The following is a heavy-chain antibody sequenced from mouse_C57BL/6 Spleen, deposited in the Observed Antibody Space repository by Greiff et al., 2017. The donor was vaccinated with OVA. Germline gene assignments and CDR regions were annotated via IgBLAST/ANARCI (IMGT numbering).Heavy chain of an antibody. Sequence: EVQLVESGPGLVKPSQSLSLTCSVTGYSITSGYYWNWIRQFPGNKLEWMGYISYDGSNNYNPSLKNRISITRDTSKNQFFLKLNSVTTEDTATYYCARRRDYDWYFDVWGTGTTVTVSS. CDR1: GYSITSGYY. CDR3: ARRRDYDWYFDV. V-gene: IGHV3-6*01. D-gene: IGHD2-4*01. J-gene: IGHJ1*03. CDR2: ISYDGSN.